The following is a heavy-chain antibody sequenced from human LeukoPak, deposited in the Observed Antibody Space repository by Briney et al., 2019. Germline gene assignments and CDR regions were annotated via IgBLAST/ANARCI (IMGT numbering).Heavy chain of an antibody. CDR2: ISAYNGNT. Sequence: ASVKVSCKASGYTFTSYGISWVRQAPGQGLEWMGWISAYNGNTNYAQKLQGRVTMTTDTSTGTAYMELRSLRSDDTAVYYCARDDCSGGSCYYGVDYWGQGTLVTVSS. J-gene: IGHJ4*02. CDR1: GYTFTSYG. CDR3: ARDDCSGGSCYYGVDY. V-gene: IGHV1-18*01. D-gene: IGHD2-15*01.